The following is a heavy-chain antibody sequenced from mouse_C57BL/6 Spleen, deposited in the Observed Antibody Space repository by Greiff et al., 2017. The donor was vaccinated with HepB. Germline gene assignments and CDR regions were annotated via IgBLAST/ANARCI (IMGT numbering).Heavy chain of an antibody. CDR3: ARDYGGYYAMDY. Sequence: QVQLQQPGAELVRPGSSVKLSCKASGYTFTSYWMHWVKQRPIQGLEWIGNIDPSDSETHYNQKFKDKATLTVDKSSSTAYMQLSSLTSEDSAVYYCARDYGGYYAMDYWGQGTSVTVSS. CDR1: GYTFTSYW. J-gene: IGHJ4*01. V-gene: IGHV1-52*01. CDR2: IDPSDSET. D-gene: IGHD1-1*01.